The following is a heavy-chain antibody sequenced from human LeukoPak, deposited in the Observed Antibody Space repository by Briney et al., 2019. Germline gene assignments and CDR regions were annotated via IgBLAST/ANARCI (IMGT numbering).Heavy chain of an antibody. J-gene: IGHJ4*02. CDR1: GFTFSSYA. CDR3: ANSEYGFLGGYDYGGDY. V-gene: IGHV3-23*01. CDR2: FSESGGST. Sequence: HTGGSLRLSCGASGFTFSSYAMSWVRQAPGKGLEWVSGFSESGGSTYYADSVKGRFTISRDNSKNTLYLQMDSLRAEDTAVYYCANSEYGFLGGYDYGGDYWGQGTLVTVSS. D-gene: IGHD5-12*01.